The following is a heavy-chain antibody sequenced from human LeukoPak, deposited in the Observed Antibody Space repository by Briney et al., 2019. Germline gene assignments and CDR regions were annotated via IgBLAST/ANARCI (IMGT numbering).Heavy chain of an antibody. CDR1: VLTFGSYA. CDR3: VKVHLVWPYSSGWNGPGADY. Sequence: PGGSLGLFCSASVLTFGSYAMHCVRQPPGKGLEYVLAISVKGHSKYYADSVKGRFTIPGDKSKNTLYLQMNTLTPEDTAVYYCVKVHLVWPYSSGWNGPGADYWGRGALVSVSS. J-gene: IGHJ4*02. V-gene: IGHV3-64D*06. D-gene: IGHD6-19*01. CDR2: ISVKGHSK.